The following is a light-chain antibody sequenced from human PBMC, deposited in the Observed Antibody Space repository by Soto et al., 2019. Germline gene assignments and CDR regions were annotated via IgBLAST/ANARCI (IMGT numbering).Light chain of an antibody. Sequence: EIVMTQSPATLSVSPGERATLSCRASQSVNIYLAWYQQKPGQAPRLLIYGASTRATGIPARFSGSGSGTDFTLTISRLEPEDFAVFYCQQYAVSPITFGQGTRLEIK. V-gene: IGKV3-15*01. J-gene: IGKJ5*01. CDR3: QQYAVSPIT. CDR1: QSVNIY. CDR2: GAS.